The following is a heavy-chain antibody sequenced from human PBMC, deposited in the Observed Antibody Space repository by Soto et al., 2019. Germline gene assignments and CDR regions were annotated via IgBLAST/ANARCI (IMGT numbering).Heavy chain of an antibody. D-gene: IGHD4-17*01. CDR1: GGSIRSGDYY. CDR3: ARASVESDYSDYYYYGMDV. V-gene: IGHV4-30-4*01. Sequence: PSETLSLTCTVSGGSIRSGDYYWSWIRQPPGKGREWIGYIYYSGSTYYNPSLKSRVTISVDTSKNQFSLKLSSVTAADTAVYYCARASVESDYSDYYYYGMDVWGQGTTVTVSS. CDR2: IYYSGST. J-gene: IGHJ6*02.